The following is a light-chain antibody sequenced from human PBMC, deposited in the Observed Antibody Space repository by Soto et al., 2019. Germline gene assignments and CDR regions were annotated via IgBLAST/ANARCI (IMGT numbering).Light chain of an antibody. J-gene: IGLJ1*01. CDR2: DTS. CDR3: LLSYSGARARV. Sequence: QTVVTQEPSLTVSPGGTVTLTCGSSTGAVTSGHYPYWFQQKPGQAPRTRIYDTSNKHSWTPARFSGSLLGGKAALTLSGAQPEDEAEYYCLLSYSGARARVFGTGTKLTVL. V-gene: IGLV7-46*01. CDR1: TGAVTSGHY.